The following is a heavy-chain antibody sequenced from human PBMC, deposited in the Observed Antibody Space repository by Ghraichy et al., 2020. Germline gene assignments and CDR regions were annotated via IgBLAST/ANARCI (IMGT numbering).Heavy chain of an antibody. V-gene: IGHV1-2*04. CDR3: ARGRPQAVAGHYYGMDV. CDR1: GYTFTGYY. D-gene: IGHD6-19*01. Sequence: ASVKVSCKASGYTFTGYYMHWVRQAPGQGLEWMGWINPNSGGTNYAQKFQGWVTMTRDTSISTAYMELSRLRSDDTAVYYCARGRPQAVAGHYYGMDVWGQGTTVTVSS. CDR2: INPNSGGT. J-gene: IGHJ6*02.